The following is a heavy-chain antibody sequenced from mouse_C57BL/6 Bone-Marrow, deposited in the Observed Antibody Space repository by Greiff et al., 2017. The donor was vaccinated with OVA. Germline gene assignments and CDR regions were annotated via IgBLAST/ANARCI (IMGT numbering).Heavy chain of an antibody. Sequence: EVKLLESGGGLVQPKGSLKLSCAASGFSFNTYAMNWVRQAPGKGLEWVARIRSKSNNYATYYAESVKERFTIYRDDSESMLYLQMNNLKTEDTAMYYCVRHGSGGFAYWGQGTLVTVSA. CDR2: IRSKSNNYAT. V-gene: IGHV10-1*01. CDR3: VRHGSGGFAY. J-gene: IGHJ3*01. CDR1: GFSFNTYA. D-gene: IGHD4-1*01.